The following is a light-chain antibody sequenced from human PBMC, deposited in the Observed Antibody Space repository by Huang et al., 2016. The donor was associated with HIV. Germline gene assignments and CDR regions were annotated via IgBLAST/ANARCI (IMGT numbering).Light chain of an antibody. V-gene: IGKV3-20*01. CDR3: QQYGSSPLT. J-gene: IGKJ4*01. CDR2: AAT. CDR1: QRVSSDY. Sequence: EIVLTQSPGTLTLSPGERAPLACRASQRVSSDYLVWYQQKPGQTPRILMSAATNRATGIPDRFSGSASGSDFTLTIDRLEPEDFAVYHCQQYGSSPLTFGGGTKIEIK.